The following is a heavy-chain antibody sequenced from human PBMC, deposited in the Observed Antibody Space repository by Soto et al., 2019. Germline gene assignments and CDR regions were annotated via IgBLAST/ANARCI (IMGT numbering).Heavy chain of an antibody. V-gene: IGHV1-2*04. Sequence: GASVKVSCKASGYTFTGYYMHWVRQAPGQGLEWMGWINPNSGGTNYAQKFQGWVTMTRDTSISTAYMELSRLRSDDTAVYYCARALGGGGYYDSSGYPTYAFDIWGQGTMVTVSS. D-gene: IGHD3-22*01. CDR2: INPNSGGT. J-gene: IGHJ3*02. CDR3: ARALGGGGYYDSSGYPTYAFDI. CDR1: GYTFTGYY.